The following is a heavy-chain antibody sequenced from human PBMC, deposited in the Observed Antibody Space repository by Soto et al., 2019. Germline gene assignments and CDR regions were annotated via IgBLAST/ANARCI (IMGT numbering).Heavy chain of an antibody. V-gene: IGHV4-39*01. D-gene: IGHD6-19*01. J-gene: IGHJ5*02. CDR3: ARHYSSGSRNWFDP. Sequence: KLSETLSLTCSVSGGSINSSSYFWGWVRQPPGKGLEWIGSIYYSGSTYYNPSLRSRVTISVDTSKNQFSLKLSSVTAADTAVFYCARHYSSGSRNWFDPWGQGTLLTVSS. CDR2: IYYSGST. CDR1: GGSINSSSYF.